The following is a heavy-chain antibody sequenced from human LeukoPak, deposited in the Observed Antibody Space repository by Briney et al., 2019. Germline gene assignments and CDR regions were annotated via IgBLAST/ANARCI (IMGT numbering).Heavy chain of an antibody. CDR1: GFTFSSYG. J-gene: IGHJ4*02. CDR2: ISYDGSNK. V-gene: IGHV3-30*18. D-gene: IGHD3-22*01. Sequence: PGGSLRLSCAASGFTFSSYGMHWVRQAPGKGLEWVAVISYDGSNKYYADSVKGRFTISRDNSKNTLYLQMNSLRAEDTAVYYCAKADSSYYYDSSGYYPDYWGQGTLVTVSS. CDR3: AKADSSYYYDSSGYYPDY.